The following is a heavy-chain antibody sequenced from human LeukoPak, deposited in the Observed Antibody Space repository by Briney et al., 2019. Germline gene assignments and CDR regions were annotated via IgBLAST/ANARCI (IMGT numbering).Heavy chain of an antibody. CDR2: IYTSGST. CDR1: GGSISNDY. D-gene: IGHD4-23*01. J-gene: IGHJ4*02. V-gene: IGHV4-4*07. CDR3: ARSPTTVAYSH. Sequence: SETLSLTCTVSGGSISNDYWSWIRQPAGKGLEWIGRIYTSGSTNYNPSLKSRVTISVDTSKNQFSLKLSSVTAADTAVYYCARSPTTVAYSHWGQGTLVTVSS.